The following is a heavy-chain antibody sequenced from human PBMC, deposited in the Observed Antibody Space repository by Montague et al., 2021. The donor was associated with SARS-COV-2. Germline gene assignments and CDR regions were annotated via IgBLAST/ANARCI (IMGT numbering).Heavy chain of an antibody. Sequence: PALGKPTQTLTLTCTVSGFSLNNRLGVTWIRQPPGNALEWLAHIFLNGEQSVSTSLKTRLTVSRDTSKSQVVLSMTNVDPADTATYYCARVRSDPPLLYLGVWDYYFDFWGQGILVSVSS. V-gene: IGHV2-26*01. D-gene: IGHD3-16*02. CDR2: IFLNGEQ. CDR3: ARVRSDPPLLYLGVWDYYFDF. CDR1: GFSLNNRLG. J-gene: IGHJ4*02.